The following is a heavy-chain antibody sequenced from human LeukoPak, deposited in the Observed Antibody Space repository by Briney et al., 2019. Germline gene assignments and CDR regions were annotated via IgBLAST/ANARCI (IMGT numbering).Heavy chain of an antibody. CDR2: ISYDGSNK. D-gene: IGHD3-10*01. CDR1: GFTFSSYA. Sequence: GGSLRLSCAASGFTFSSYAMHWVRQAPGKGLEWVAVISYDGSNKYYADSVKGRFTISRDNSKNTLYLQMSSLRAEDTAVYYCARGRGGRQTYYFDYWGQGTLVTVSS. CDR3: ARGRGGRQTYYFDY. V-gene: IGHV3-30*15. J-gene: IGHJ4*02.